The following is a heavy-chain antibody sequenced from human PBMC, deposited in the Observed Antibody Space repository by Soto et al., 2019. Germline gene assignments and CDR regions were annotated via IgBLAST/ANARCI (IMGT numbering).Heavy chain of an antibody. CDR3: ARDLPYDFWSGYYQPHVSYGMDV. Sequence: GASVKVSCKASGYTFTSYGISWVRQAPGQGLEWMGWFSAYNGNTNYAQKLQGRVTMTTDTSTSTAYMELRSLRSDDTAVYYCARDLPYDFWSGYYQPHVSYGMDVWGQGTTVTVSS. CDR1: GYTFTSYG. CDR2: FSAYNGNT. J-gene: IGHJ6*02. D-gene: IGHD3-3*01. V-gene: IGHV1-18*01.